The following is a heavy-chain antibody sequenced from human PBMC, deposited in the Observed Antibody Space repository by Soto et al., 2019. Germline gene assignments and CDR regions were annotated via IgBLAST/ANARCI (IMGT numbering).Heavy chain of an antibody. Sequence: SVKVSCKASGGAFTSYSFHWVRQAPGQGLEWMGGIIPMSGTTNYALKFQGRVTMTADVPTNTAYIELSSLRSEDTAIYYCARDNTGLDYWGQGTLVTVSS. CDR3: ARDNTGLDY. D-gene: IGHD1-1*01. CDR2: IIPMSGTT. CDR1: GGAFTSYS. V-gene: IGHV1-69*13. J-gene: IGHJ4*02.